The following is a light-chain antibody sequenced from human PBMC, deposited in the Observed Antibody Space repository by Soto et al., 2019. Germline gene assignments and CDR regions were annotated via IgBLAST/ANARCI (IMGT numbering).Light chain of an antibody. Sequence: DIQVTQSPSSVSASVGDRVTITCRASQDINNWLAWYQQKPGKAPKVLIYTTSNLQSGVPSRFSGSGSGTDFTLTNNSLQPEDFATYYCQQANSFPLTFGGGTKVEIK. V-gene: IGKV1D-12*01. CDR2: TTS. CDR1: QDINNW. J-gene: IGKJ4*01. CDR3: QQANSFPLT.